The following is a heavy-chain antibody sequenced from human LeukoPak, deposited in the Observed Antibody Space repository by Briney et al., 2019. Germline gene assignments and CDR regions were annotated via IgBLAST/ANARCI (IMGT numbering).Heavy chain of an antibody. Sequence: PSETLSLTCAVYGGSFSGYYWSWIRQPPGKGLEWIGEINHSGSTNYNPSLKSRVTISVDTSKNQFSLKLSSVTAADTAVYYCARSYLTGYSLGYWGQGTLVAVSS. CDR3: ARSYLTGYSLGY. V-gene: IGHV4-34*01. J-gene: IGHJ4*02. CDR2: INHSGST. D-gene: IGHD3-9*01. CDR1: GGSFSGYY.